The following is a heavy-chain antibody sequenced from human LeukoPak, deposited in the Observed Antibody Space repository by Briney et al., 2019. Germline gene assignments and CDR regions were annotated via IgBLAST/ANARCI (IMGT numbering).Heavy chain of an antibody. CDR2: ISYDGSNK. CDR1: GFTFSSYG. V-gene: IGHV3-30*18. J-gene: IGHJ4*02. D-gene: IGHD3-9*01. CDR3: AKDRAHFDWLLLLN. Sequence: GRSLRLSCAASGFTFSSYGMHWVRQAPGKGLEWVAVISYDGSNKYYADSVKGRFTISRDNSKNTLYLQMNSLRAEDTAVYYCAKDRAHFDWLLLLNWGQGTLVTVSS.